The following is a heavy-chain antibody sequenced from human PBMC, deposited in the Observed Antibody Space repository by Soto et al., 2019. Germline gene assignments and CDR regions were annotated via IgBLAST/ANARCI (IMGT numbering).Heavy chain of an antibody. J-gene: IGHJ1*01. D-gene: IGHD6-13*01. V-gene: IGHV3-74*01. CDR3: VKDESINWYSGHFRH. Sequence: GGSLRLSCAASGFTFGNYWMHWVRQAPGKGLEWVSRMNSDGSTTNYADSVKGRFTVSRDNARNTLHLQMNSLRAEDTAFYYCVKDESINWYSGHFRHWGQGTLVTVSS. CDR2: MNSDGSTT. CDR1: GFTFGNYW.